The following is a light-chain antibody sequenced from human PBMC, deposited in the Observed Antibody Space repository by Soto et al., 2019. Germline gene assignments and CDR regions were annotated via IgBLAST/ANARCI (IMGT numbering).Light chain of an antibody. J-gene: IGKJ1*01. CDR2: QAS. CDR3: QQHQTYST. Sequence: DIEMTQAPSTLSSSVRDRFTITCRASQSISVWLAWYQQKPGKAPNLLIYQASRLESGVPSRFSGSGSGTEFTLTISSLQPDDFATYYCQQHQTYSTFGQGTKVDNK. CDR1: QSISVW. V-gene: IGKV1-5*03.